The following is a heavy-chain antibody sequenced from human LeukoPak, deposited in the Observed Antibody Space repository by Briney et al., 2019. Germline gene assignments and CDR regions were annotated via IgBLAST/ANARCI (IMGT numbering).Heavy chain of an antibody. J-gene: IGHJ4*02. V-gene: IGHV3-30-3*01. Sequence: GRSLRLSCAASGFTFSSYAMHWVRQAPGKGLEWVAVISYDGSNKYHADSVKGRFTISRDNSKNTLYLQMNSLRAEDTAVYYCAKEGRAGGLWFGELFQSGTNCYFDYWGQGTLVTVSS. CDR2: ISYDGSNK. D-gene: IGHD3-10*01. CDR1: GFTFSSYA. CDR3: AKEGRAGGLWFGELFQSGTNCYFDY.